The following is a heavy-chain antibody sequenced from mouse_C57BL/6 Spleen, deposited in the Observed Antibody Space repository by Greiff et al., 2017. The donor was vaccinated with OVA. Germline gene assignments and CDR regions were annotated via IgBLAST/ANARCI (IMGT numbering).Heavy chain of an antibody. CDR3: ARQPTGYAMDC. V-gene: IGHV1-80*01. J-gene: IGHJ4*01. Sequence: QVQLQQSGAELVKPGASVKISCKASGYAFSSYWMNWVKQRPGKGLEWIGQIYPGDGDTNYNGKFKGKATLTADKSSSTAYMQLSSLTSEDSAVYFCARQPTGYAMDCWGQGTSVTVSS. CDR2: IYPGDGDT. CDR1: GYAFSSYW. D-gene: IGHD6-1*01.